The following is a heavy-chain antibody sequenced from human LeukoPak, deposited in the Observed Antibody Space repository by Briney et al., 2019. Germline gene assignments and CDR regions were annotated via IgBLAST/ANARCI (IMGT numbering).Heavy chain of an antibody. J-gene: IGHJ6*03. V-gene: IGHV3-30*18. CDR3: AKARPWSALYYMDV. CDR1: GFTFSSYG. CDR2: ISYDGSNK. Sequence: GGSLRLSCAASGFTFSSYGMHWVRQAPGKGLEWVAVISYDGSNKYYADSVKGRFTISRDNSKNTLYLQMNSLRAEDTAVYYCAKARPWSALYYMDVWGKGTTVTVSS. D-gene: IGHD1-1*01.